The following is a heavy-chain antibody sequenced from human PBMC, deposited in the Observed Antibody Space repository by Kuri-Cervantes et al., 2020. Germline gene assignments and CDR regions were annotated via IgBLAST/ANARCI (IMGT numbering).Heavy chain of an antibody. J-gene: IGHJ4*02. V-gene: IGHV1-69*13. CDR2: TIPIFGTA. CDR1: GGTFSSYA. Sequence: SVKVSCKASGGTFSSYAISWVRQAPGQGLEWMGGTIPIFGTANYAQKFQGRVTITADESTSTAYMELSSLRSEDTAVYYCAKDDYGDYVGIDFDYWGQGTLVTVSS. CDR3: AKDDYGDYVGIDFDY. D-gene: IGHD4-17*01.